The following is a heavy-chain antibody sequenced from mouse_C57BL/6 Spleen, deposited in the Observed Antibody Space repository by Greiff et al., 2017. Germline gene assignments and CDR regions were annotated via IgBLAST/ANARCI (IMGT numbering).Heavy chain of an antibody. Sequence: QVQLKESGAELARPGASVKLSCKASGYTFTSYGISWVKQRTGQGLEWIGEIYPRSGNTYYNEKFKGKATLTADKSSSTAYMELRSLTSEDSAVHFCARSEDGYPYAMDYWGQGTSVTVSS. CDR3: ARSEDGYPYAMDY. V-gene: IGHV1-81*01. CDR1: GYTFTSYG. D-gene: IGHD2-3*01. J-gene: IGHJ4*01. CDR2: IYPRSGNT.